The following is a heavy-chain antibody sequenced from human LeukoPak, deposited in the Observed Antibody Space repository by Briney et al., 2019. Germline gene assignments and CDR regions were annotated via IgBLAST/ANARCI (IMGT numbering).Heavy chain of an antibody. J-gene: IGHJ3*02. CDR1: GFTFSSYG. D-gene: IGHD2-2*01. CDR3: ARDSFSTHAVDI. CDR2: IWYDGSNQ. V-gene: IGHV3-33*01. Sequence: GVLRLSCAASGFTFSSYGMHWVRQAPGKGLEWVAVIWYDGSNQYYADSVKGRFTISRDNSKNTLYLQMNSLRAEDTAVYYCARDSFSTHAVDIWGQGTMVTGSS.